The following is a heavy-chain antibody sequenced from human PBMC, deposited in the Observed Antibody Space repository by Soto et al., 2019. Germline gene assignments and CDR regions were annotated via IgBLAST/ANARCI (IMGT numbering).Heavy chain of an antibody. CDR2: NQYTGNP. Sequence: QVQLQESGPGLVKPSQTLSLTCTVSGGSINSANYHCNWIRQHPGGGLEWIGYNQYTGNPFYNPSLKSRVTISVDTSKNQFSLNLNSMTAADTAVYYCATGDLTAGELFFASWGQGTLVTVSS. V-gene: IGHV4-31*03. D-gene: IGHD3-10*01. CDR1: GGSINSANYH. CDR3: ATGDLTAGELFFAS. J-gene: IGHJ4*02.